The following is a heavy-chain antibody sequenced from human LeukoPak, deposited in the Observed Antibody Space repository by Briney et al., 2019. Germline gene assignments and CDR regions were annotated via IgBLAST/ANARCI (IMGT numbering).Heavy chain of an antibody. CDR1: GFTFSDHW. CDR2: IKQDGSEK. CDR3: VKSGGYATAIRYFDL. J-gene: IGHJ2*01. V-gene: IGHV3-7*03. D-gene: IGHD2-21*02. Sequence: GGSLRLSCVASGFTFSDHWMHWVRQAPGEGLEWVTNIKQDGSEKYYVDSVKGRFTISRDNAKNSLYLQMDSLRTEDTALYYCVKSGGYATAIRYFDLWGRGTLVTVSS.